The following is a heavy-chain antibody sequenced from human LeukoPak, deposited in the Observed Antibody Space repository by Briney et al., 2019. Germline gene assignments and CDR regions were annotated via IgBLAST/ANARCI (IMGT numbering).Heavy chain of an antibody. CDR1: GFTFSSYA. V-gene: IGHV3-66*02. CDR2: IYSGGGT. D-gene: IGHD3-16*01. J-gene: IGHJ3*02. Sequence: GGSPRLSCAASGFTFSSYAMSWVRQAPGKGLEWVSVIYSGGGTHCADSVKGRFTISRDISKNTLYLQMNSLRTEDTAVYYCARGGAFDIWGQGTMVTVSS. CDR3: ARGGAFDI.